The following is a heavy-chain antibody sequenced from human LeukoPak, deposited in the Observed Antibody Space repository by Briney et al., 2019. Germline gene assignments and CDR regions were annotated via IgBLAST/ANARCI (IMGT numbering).Heavy chain of an antibody. Sequence: SETLSLTCTVSSGSISTSNYYWGWVRQPPGKALEWIGNIFYSGSTYYSPSLKSRVTISVDTSKNQFSLKLSSVTAADTAVYYCARVGGDIAPYVEADYYYMDVWGKGTTVTVSS. CDR2: IFYSGST. D-gene: IGHD5-12*01. CDR3: ARVGGDIAPYVEADYYYMDV. V-gene: IGHV4-39*07. CDR1: SGSISTSNYY. J-gene: IGHJ6*03.